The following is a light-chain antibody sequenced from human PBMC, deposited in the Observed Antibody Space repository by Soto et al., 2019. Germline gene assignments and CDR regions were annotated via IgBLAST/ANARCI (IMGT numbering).Light chain of an antibody. CDR2: AAS. J-gene: IGKJ1*01. CDR3: QQSYSNTLR. V-gene: IGKV1-39*01. CDR1: RDISGY. Sequence: PIMKSASSRSAYVVDIAIITCRASRDISGYLNWYQQKPGEAPKLLIYAASGLQSGVPSRFSGSGSATYFTLIISRLQPEDFATYCCQQSYSNTLRFGQGTKVEIK.